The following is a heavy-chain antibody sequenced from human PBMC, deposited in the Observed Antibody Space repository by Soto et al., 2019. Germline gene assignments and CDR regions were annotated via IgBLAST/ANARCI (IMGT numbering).Heavy chain of an antibody. CDR3: AHSDGGYEIIYFDF. D-gene: IGHD5-12*01. J-gene: IGHJ4*02. Sequence: VSGPTLVNPXQTLTLTCTFSGFSFTTAGVAVGWIRQTPGGALEWLTLIYYNDDRRFSPSLKTRLTITGDTSKNQVVLSLTNVDPGDTATYFCAHSDGGYEIIYFDFWGQGIPVTVSS. CDR2: IYYNDDR. V-gene: IGHV2-5*01. CDR1: GFSFTTAGVA.